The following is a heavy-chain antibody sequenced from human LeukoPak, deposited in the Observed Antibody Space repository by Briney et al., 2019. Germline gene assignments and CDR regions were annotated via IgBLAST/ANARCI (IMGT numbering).Heavy chain of an antibody. CDR3: AISTTIAAAGTSDY. D-gene: IGHD6-13*01. Sequence: SVKVSCKASGGTFSSYAISWVRQAPGQGLEWMGGIIPIFGTANYAQKFQGRVTITADESTSTAYMELSSLRSEDTAVYYCAISTTIAAAGTSDYWGQGTLVTVSS. J-gene: IGHJ4*02. CDR1: GGTFSSYA. CDR2: IIPIFGTA. V-gene: IGHV1-69*13.